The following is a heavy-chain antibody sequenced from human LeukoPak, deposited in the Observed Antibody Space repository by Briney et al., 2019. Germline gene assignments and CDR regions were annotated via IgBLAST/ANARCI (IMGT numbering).Heavy chain of an antibody. J-gene: IGHJ4*02. Sequence: PSETLSLTCAVSGGSVSSGTYYWSWIRQPPGKGLEWIGYIYYSGTTNYNPSLKSRVTISVDTSKNQFSLKLSSVTAADTAVYYCARDRVRGNSNPFFDYWGQGTLVTVSS. CDR2: IYYSGTT. D-gene: IGHD4-4*01. CDR1: GGSVSSGTYY. V-gene: IGHV4-61*01. CDR3: ARDRVRGNSNPFFDY.